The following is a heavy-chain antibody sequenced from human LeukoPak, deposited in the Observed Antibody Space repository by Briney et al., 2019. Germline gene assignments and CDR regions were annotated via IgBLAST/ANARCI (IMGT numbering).Heavy chain of an antibody. J-gene: IGHJ1*01. D-gene: IGHD6-19*01. V-gene: IGHV3-30*18. CDR2: ISYDGSNK. Sequence: GGSLRPSCAASGFTFSSYGMHWVRQAPGKGLEWVAVISYDGSNKYYAGSVKGRFTISRDNSKNTLYLQMSSLRAEDSAVYYCAKRSVSSGWYFQHWGQGALVTVSS. CDR3: AKRSVSSGWYFQH. CDR1: GFTFSSYG.